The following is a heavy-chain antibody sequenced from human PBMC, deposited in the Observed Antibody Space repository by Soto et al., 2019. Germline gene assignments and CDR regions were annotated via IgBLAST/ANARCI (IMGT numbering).Heavy chain of an antibody. CDR3: ARDRGSSWFGPMDY. CDR1: GFTFSSHG. CDR2: IWYDGSNE. D-gene: IGHD6-13*01. J-gene: IGHJ4*02. Sequence: QVQLVESGGGVVQPGRSLRLSCAASGFTFSSHGIHWVRQAPGKGLEWMAVIWYDGSNEYYADSVKGRFTISRDNSKNTLYLQMSGLRAEDTAVYYCARDRGSSWFGPMDYWGQGTLVTVSS. V-gene: IGHV3-33*01.